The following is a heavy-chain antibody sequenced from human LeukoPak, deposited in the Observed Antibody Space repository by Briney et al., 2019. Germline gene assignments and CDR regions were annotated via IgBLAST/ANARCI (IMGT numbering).Heavy chain of an antibody. Sequence: SETLSLTCTVSGGSITSSGYYWGWIRQTPGKGLEWIGSIFYSGSTFDNPSFKSRVTISVDTSKNQFSLKLSSVTAADTAVYYCARDNCSGGSCFHASYYYGMDVWGQGTTVTVSS. V-gene: IGHV4-39*07. D-gene: IGHD2-15*01. CDR1: GGSITSSGYY. CDR2: IFYSGST. CDR3: ARDNCSGGSCFHASYYYGMDV. J-gene: IGHJ6*02.